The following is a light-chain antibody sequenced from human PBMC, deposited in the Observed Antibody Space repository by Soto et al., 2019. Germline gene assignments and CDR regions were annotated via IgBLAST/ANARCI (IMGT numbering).Light chain of an antibody. CDR1: QSVSSY. CDR3: QQRKNWQVT. J-gene: IGKJ5*01. V-gene: IGKV3-11*01. CDR2: DAS. Sequence: EILFAQSPVNLSLSPGERATLSCRASQSVSSYLAWYQQTPGQAPRLLIYDASNRDTGIPARFSGSGSGTDSTLTISRLEPEDFEVDYCQQRKNWQVTFGQGTRLEIK.